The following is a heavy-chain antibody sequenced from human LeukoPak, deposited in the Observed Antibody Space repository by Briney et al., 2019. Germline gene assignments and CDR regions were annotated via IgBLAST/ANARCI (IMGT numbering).Heavy chain of an antibody. CDR2: IIPIFGTA. D-gene: IGHD6-13*01. Sequence: ASVKVSCKASGGTFSSYAISWVRQAPGQGLEWMGGIIPIFGTANYAQKFQGRVTITADESTSTAYMELSSLRSEDTAVYYCARAQQGYEHGSVGDYWGQGTLVTVSS. V-gene: IGHV1-69*01. CDR1: GGTFSSYA. J-gene: IGHJ4*02. CDR3: ARAQQGYEHGSVGDY.